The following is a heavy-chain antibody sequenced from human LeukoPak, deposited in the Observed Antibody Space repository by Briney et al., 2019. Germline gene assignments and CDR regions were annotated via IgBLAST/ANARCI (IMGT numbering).Heavy chain of an antibody. CDR1: GGTFSSYA. J-gene: IGHJ5*02. D-gene: IGHD2-2*01. CDR3: ARDRCSSTSCYVRNWFDP. V-gene: IGHV1-69*04. Sequence: GASVKVSCKASGGTFSSYAISWERHAPGQGLEWMGRIIPILGIANYTQKFQGRVTITADKSTSTAYMELSSLRSEDTAVYYCARDRCSSTSCYVRNWFDPWGQGTLVTVSS. CDR2: IIPILGIA.